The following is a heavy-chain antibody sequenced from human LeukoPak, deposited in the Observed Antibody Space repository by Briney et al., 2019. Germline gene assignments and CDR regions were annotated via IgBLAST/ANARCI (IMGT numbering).Heavy chain of an antibody. V-gene: IGHV1-18*01. CDR2: ISAYNGNT. CDR3: ARDPLPLSVYDSRAFDY. D-gene: IGHD3-3*01. J-gene: IGHJ4*02. Sequence: ASVKVSCKASGYTFTSYGISWVRQAPGQGLEWMGWISAYNGNTDYAQKLQGRVTMTTDTSTSTAYMELRSLRSDDTAVYYCARDPLPLSVYDSRAFDYWGQGTLVTVSS. CDR1: GYTFTSYG.